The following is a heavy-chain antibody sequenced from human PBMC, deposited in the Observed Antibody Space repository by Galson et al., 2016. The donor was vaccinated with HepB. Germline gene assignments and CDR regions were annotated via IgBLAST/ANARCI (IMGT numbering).Heavy chain of an antibody. CDR1: GFTFSSYG. CDR2: ISNDGSNK. Sequence: SLRLSCAASGFTFSSYGMHWVRQAPGKGLEWVAVISNDGSNKDYGDSVKGRFSISRDNSKNMLYLQMNSLRAEDTAVYYCANDRVAQRGDYETEDFFDYWSQGTLVTVSS. CDR3: ANDRVAQRGDYETEDFFDY. D-gene: IGHD4-17*01. V-gene: IGHV3-30*18. J-gene: IGHJ4*02.